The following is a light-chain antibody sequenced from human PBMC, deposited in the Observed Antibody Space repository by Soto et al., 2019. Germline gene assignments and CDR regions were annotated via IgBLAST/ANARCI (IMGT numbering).Light chain of an antibody. Sequence: DIQMTQSPSTLSASVGDRVTITCRASQGISSWLAWYQQKPGKAPKLLIYKASSLESGVPSRFSGSGSGTEFTLTISSLQPDDFATYYCQQYKSYFLTFGGGTKVEIK. CDR1: QGISSW. CDR3: QQYKSYFLT. J-gene: IGKJ4*01. V-gene: IGKV1-5*03. CDR2: KAS.